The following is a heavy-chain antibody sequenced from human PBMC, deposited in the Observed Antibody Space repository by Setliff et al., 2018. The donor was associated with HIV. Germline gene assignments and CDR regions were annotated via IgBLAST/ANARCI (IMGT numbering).Heavy chain of an antibody. D-gene: IGHD3-22*01. Sequence: GSLRLSCAASGFTFSSYGMHWVRQAPGKGLEWVADIWYDGSKKYYADSVKGRFTISRDNSKNTLYLQMNSLRTEDTAVYYCAKGVYYDSSGYYGIFDWGQGTLVTVSS. CDR3: AKGVYYDSSGYYGIFD. CDR2: IWYDGSKK. V-gene: IGHV3-30*02. J-gene: IGHJ4*02. CDR1: GFTFSSYG.